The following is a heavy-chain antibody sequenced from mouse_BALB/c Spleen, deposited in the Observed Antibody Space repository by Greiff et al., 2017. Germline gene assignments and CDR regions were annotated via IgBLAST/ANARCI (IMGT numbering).Heavy chain of an antibody. V-gene: IGHV1-54*01. J-gene: IGHJ2*01. Sequence: QVQLKQSGAELVRPGTSVKVSCKASGYAFTNYLIEWVKQRPGQGLEWIGVINPGSGGTNYNEKFKGKATLTADKSSSTAYMQLSSLTSDDSAVYFCARYRYDGRTFDYWGQGTTLTVSS. CDR1: GYAFTNYL. D-gene: IGHD2-14*01. CDR2: INPGSGGT. CDR3: ARYRYDGRTFDY.